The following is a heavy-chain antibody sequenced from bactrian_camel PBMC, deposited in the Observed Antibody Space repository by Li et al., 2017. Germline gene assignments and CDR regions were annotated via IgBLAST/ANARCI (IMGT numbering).Heavy chain of an antibody. CDR1: GSIRSNWC. J-gene: IGHJ4*01. V-gene: IGHV3S53*01. D-gene: IGHD6*01. Sequence: VQLVESGGGSVQAGGSLRLSCVASGSIRSNWCMGWFRQAPGKQRTGVASSGSGGATTYADFAQGRFTISKENANTLYLQLNSLKTEDTAMYFCRKDEATGTNGNGPRGQGTQVTVS. CDR2: SGSGGAT. CDR3: RKDEATGTNGNGP.